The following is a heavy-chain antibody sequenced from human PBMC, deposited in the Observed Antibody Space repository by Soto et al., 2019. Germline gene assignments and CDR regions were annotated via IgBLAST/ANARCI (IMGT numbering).Heavy chain of an antibody. D-gene: IGHD2-2*01. CDR2: IHPNSGGT. J-gene: IGHJ4*02. CDR3: ARCSGGSSICYYDY. CDR1: GYTFTGYF. V-gene: IGHV1-2*02. Sequence: QVQLVQSGAEVKKPGASVRVSCKASGYTFTGYFIHWVRQAPGQGLEWMGWIHPNSGGTNYAQKFQGRLTMARATSISTAYMDLSRLRSDDTAVYYCARCSGGSSICYYDYWGQGTLVTVSS.